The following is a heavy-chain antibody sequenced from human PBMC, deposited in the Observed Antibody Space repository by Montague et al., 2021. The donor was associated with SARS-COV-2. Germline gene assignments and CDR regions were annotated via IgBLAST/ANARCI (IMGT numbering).Heavy chain of an antibody. CDR1: GGSISSYY. V-gene: IGHV4-4*07. CDR2: IYTSGST. CDR3: AREGGLTIFGVGLNYYYYMDV. D-gene: IGHD3-3*01. J-gene: IGHJ6*03. Sequence: SETLSLTCTVSGGSISSYYWSWIRQPAGKGLEWIGRIYTSGSTNYNPSLKSRVTMSVDTSKNQFSLKLSCVTAADTAVYYCAREGGLTIFGVGLNYYYYMDVWGKGTTVTVSS.